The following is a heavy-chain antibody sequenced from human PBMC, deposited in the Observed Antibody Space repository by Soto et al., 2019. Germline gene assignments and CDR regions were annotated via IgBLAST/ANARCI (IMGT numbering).Heavy chain of an antibody. D-gene: IGHD3-10*01. CDR1: GFTFSSYG. J-gene: IGHJ3*02. Sequence: QVQLVESGGGVVQPGRSLRLSCAASGFTFSSYGMHWVRQAPGKGLEWVAVIWYDGSNKYYADSVKGRFTISRDNSKNPLYLQMNSLRAEDTAVYYCARDARNYAFDIWGQGTMVTVSS. V-gene: IGHV3-33*01. CDR2: IWYDGSNK. CDR3: ARDARNYAFDI.